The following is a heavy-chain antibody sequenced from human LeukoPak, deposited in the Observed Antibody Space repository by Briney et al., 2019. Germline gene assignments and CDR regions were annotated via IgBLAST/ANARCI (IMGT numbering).Heavy chain of an antibody. Sequence: ASVKVSCKASGYTFTSYDINWVGQATGQGLEWMGWMNPNSGNTGYAQKFQGRVTITRNTSISTAYMELSSLRSEDTAVYYCARGRRDGYNYGLYYFDYWGQGTLVTVSS. V-gene: IGHV1-8*03. J-gene: IGHJ4*02. D-gene: IGHD5-24*01. CDR2: MNPNSGNT. CDR1: GYTFTSYD. CDR3: ARGRRDGYNYGLYYFDY.